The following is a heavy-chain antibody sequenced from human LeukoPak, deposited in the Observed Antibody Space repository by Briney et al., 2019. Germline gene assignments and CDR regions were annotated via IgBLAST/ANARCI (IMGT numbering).Heavy chain of an antibody. CDR3: AQETRSHHTLYYLAY. CDR2: ISGSGGST. V-gene: IGHV3-23*01. J-gene: IGHJ4*02. CDR1: GFTFSSYA. D-gene: IGHD1-14*01. Sequence: GGSLRLSCAASGFTFSSYAMSWVRQAPGKGREWVSAISGSGGSTYYADSVKGRFTISRDNAKNTLYLQMNSLRAHDTAVHYCAQETRSHHTLYYLAYWRQGPLVPVSS.